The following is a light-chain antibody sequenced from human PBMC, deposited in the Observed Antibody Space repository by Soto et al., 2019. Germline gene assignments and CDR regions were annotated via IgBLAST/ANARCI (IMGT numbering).Light chain of an antibody. Sequence: DIQMTQSPSSLSASLGDRVTITCRASQGIGIYLAWFQQRPGKVPKLLIYAASTLQSGVPSRFSGSGSGTDFTLTISSLQPEDVATYYRQKYNSAPLTFGGGTRVEIK. J-gene: IGKJ4*01. CDR2: AAS. CDR3: QKYNSAPLT. CDR1: QGIGIY. V-gene: IGKV1-27*01.